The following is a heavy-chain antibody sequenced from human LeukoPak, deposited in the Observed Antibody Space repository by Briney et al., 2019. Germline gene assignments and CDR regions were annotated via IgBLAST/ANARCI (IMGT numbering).Heavy chain of an antibody. V-gene: IGHV3-74*01. J-gene: IGHJ4*02. CDR2: INRNGSTT. Sequence: GGSLRLSCAASGFTFSSYWMFWVRQAPGKGLVWVSHINRNGSTTAYADSVKGRFTISRDNAENTLYPQMNSLRAEDMAVYYCARDYDFWSGRESYFDYWGQGTLVTVSS. CDR3: ARDYDFWSGRESYFDY. CDR1: GFTFSSYW. D-gene: IGHD3-3*01.